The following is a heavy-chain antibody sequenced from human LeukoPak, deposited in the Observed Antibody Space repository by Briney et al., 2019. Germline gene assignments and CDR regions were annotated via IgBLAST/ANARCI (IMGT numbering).Heavy chain of an antibody. J-gene: IGHJ4*02. D-gene: IGHD5-18*01. CDR3: AKGYSYDMTYYFDY. V-gene: IGHV3-9*03. CDR1: GFTFDDYA. CDR2: ISWNSGNI. Sequence: PGGSLRLSCAASGFTFDDYAMHWVRQAPGPGLEWVSGISWNSGNIGYADSVKGRFAISRDSAKNSLYLQMNSLRAEDMALYYCAKGYSYDMTYYFDYWGQGTLVTVSS.